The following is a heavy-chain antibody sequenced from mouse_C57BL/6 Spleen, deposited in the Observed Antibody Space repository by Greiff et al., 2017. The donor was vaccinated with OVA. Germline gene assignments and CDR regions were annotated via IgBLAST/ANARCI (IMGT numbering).Heavy chain of an antibody. CDR1: GYTFTSYW. CDR2: IDPSDSYT. D-gene: IGHD1-1*01. V-gene: IGHV1-59*01. J-gene: IGHJ1*03. CDR3: ARGYYYGGSCRDFGG. Sequence: VQLQQPGAELVRPGTSVKLSCKASGYTFTSYWMRWVKQRPGQGLEWIGVIDPSDSYTNYNQKFKGKATLTVDTSSSTAYMQLSSLTSEDSAVYYGARGYYYGGSCRDFGGWGTGATVTGAS.